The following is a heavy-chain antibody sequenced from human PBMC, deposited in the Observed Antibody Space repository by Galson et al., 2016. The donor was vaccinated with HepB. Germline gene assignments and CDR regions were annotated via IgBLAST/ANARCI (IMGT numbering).Heavy chain of an antibody. Sequence: SVKVSCKASGYNFLSFGISWMRQAPGQGLERMGWINGYDGNTYHAHNFQGRVTITTDTSTKTAYMELRGLGPADTAIYFCARKTSVGFDYWGQGTLVAVSS. V-gene: IGHV1-18*01. D-gene: IGHD1-26*01. J-gene: IGHJ4*02. CDR2: INGYDGNT. CDR3: ARKTSVGFDY. CDR1: GYNFLSFG.